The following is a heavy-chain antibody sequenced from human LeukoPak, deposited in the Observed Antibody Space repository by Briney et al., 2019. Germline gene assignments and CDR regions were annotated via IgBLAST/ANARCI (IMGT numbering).Heavy chain of an antibody. CDR2: ISTYNGNT. CDR3: ARAVPAGEDYYYYYVDV. J-gene: IGHJ6*03. D-gene: IGHD2-2*01. V-gene: IGHV1-18*01. Sequence: ASVKVSCKASGCTFSSYGISWVRQAPGQGLEWMGGISTYNGNTNNAQKLQGTDTITTDTSTSTAYMELRSTRSDDTAVYYWARAVPAGEDYYYYYVDVWGKGTTVTVSS. CDR1: GCTFSSYG.